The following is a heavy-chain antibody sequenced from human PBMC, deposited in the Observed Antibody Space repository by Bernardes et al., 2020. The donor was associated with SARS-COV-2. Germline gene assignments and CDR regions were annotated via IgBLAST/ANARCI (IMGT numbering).Heavy chain of an antibody. CDR1: GGSFSGYY. Sequence: SETLSLTCAVYGGSFSGYYWSWIRQPPGKGLEWIGEINHSGSTNYNPSLKSRVTISVDTSKNQFSLKLSSVTAADTAVYYCARGPWQYYYDSSGLERYFDYWGQGTLVTVSS. CDR2: INHSGST. J-gene: IGHJ4*02. V-gene: IGHV4-34*01. D-gene: IGHD3-22*01. CDR3: ARGPWQYYYDSSGLERYFDY.